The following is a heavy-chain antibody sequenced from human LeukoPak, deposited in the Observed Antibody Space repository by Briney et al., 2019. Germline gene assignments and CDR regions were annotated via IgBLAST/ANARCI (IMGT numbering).Heavy chain of an antibody. D-gene: IGHD1-26*01. CDR1: GFTFSTYA. J-gene: IGHJ4*02. CDR3: AVRTHGSYFDY. Sequence: GGSLRLSCAGSGFTFSTYAMSWVRQAPGKGLEWVSGISSSGDRTFYRDSVKGRFTISRDNSKNTLYLQLNSLRAEDTAAYHCAVRTHGSYFDYWGQGALVTVSS. CDR2: ISSSGDRT. V-gene: IGHV3-23*01.